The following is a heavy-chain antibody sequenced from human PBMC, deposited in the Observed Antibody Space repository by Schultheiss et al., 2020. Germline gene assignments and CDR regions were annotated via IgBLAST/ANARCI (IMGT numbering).Heavy chain of an antibody. Sequence: SETLSLTCTVSGGSISSGAYYWSWIRQYPGKGLEWIGYIYNSATTYYNPSLKSRVTISVDTSENQFSLKLTSVTAADTAVYYCARVPAPHYYYGMDVWGQGTTVTVSS. CDR2: IYNSATT. D-gene: IGHD2-2*01. CDR3: ARVPAPHYYYGMDV. J-gene: IGHJ6*02. CDR1: GGSISSGAYY. V-gene: IGHV4-31*02.